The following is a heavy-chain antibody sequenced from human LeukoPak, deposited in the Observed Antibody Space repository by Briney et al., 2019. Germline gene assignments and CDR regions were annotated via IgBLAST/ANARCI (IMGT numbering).Heavy chain of an antibody. CDR3: AKEYDYVWGSYRNPYYFDY. J-gene: IGHJ4*02. Sequence: GGSLRLSCAASGFTFSSSAMSWVRQVPGKGLEWVSGISASGGSTYYADSVKGRFTISRDNSKNTLYLQMNSLRAEDTAVYYCAKEYDYVWGSYRNPYYFDYWGQGTLVTVSS. CDR1: GFTFSSSA. V-gene: IGHV3-23*01. D-gene: IGHD3-16*02. CDR2: ISASGGST.